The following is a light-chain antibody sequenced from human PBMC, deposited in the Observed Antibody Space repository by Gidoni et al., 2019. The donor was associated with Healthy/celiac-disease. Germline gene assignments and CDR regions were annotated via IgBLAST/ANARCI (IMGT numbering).Light chain of an antibody. V-gene: IGKV3-11*01. CDR2: DAS. CDR1: QSVSSY. Sequence: EIVLTQSPATMSWSPGERDTLSCRASQSVSSYLACYQQKPGQAPRLLIYDASNRATGIPARFSGSGSWTDFTLTISSLVPEDFAVYYCQQRSNWPPYSFGQGTKLEIK. CDR3: QQRSNWPPYS. J-gene: IGKJ2*03.